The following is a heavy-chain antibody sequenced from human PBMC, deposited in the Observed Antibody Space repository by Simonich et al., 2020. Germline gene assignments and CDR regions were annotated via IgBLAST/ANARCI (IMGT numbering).Heavy chain of an antibody. V-gene: IGHV1-2*02. CDR2: ITPNSGGT. J-gene: IGHJ3*02. CDR3: ARVRFEAFDI. CDR1: GYTFTGYY. Sequence: QVQLVQSGAEVKKPGASVKVSCKASGYTFTGYYMHWVRQAPGQGLEWMGWITPNSGGTKYAQKFQGRVTMTRDTSISTAYMELGRLRSDDTAVYYCARVRFEAFDIWGQGTMVTVSS.